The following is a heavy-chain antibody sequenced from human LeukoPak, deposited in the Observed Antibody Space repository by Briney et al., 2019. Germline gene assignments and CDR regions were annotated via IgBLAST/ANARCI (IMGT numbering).Heavy chain of an antibody. CDR2: ISSSSSYI. Sequence: GGSLRLSCAASGFTFSSYSMNWVRQAPGKGLEWVSSISSSSSYIYYADSVKGRFTISRDNSKNTLYLQMNSLRAEDTAVYYCAKAGHPYYYDSSGYPGYWGQGTLVTVSS. D-gene: IGHD3-22*01. V-gene: IGHV3-21*04. CDR3: AKAGHPYYYDSSGYPGY. J-gene: IGHJ4*02. CDR1: GFTFSSYS.